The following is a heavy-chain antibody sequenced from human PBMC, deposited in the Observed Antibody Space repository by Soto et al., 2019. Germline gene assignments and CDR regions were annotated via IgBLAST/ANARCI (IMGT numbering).Heavy chain of an antibody. V-gene: IGHV1-3*01. CDR1: GYTFTSYA. D-gene: IGHD1-1*01. CDR2: INAGNGNT. Sequence: ASVKVSCKASGYTFTSYAMHWVRQAPGQRLEWMGWINAGNGNTKYSQKFQGRVTITRDTSTSTAYMELSSLRSEDTAVYYCARDSGSYWNDVVSFDYWGQGTLVTVSS. J-gene: IGHJ4*02. CDR3: ARDSGSYWNDVVSFDY.